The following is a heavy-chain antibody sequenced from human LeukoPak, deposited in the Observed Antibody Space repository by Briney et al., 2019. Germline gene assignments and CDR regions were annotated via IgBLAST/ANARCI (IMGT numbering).Heavy chain of an antibody. CDR3: ARRYCSGPTCYYFDA. J-gene: IGHJ4*02. D-gene: IGHD2-15*01. CDR1: GGSFTSYY. Sequence: PSETLSLTCTVSGGSFTSYYWSWIRQPPGRGLELIGCIFGSGSTNYNPSLKSRLTISLDTSKNQFSLKLSSVTAADTAVYFCARRYCSGPTCYYFDAWGPGTLVTVSS. CDR2: IFGSGST. V-gene: IGHV4-59*08.